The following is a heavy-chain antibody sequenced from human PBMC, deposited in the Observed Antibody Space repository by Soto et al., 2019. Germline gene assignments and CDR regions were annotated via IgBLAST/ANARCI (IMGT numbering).Heavy chain of an antibody. CDR3: ARTNHDYANPGLFWFDP. Sequence: ASVKVSCKASGYTFTSYYMHWVRQAPGQGLEWMGIINPSGGSTSYAQKFQGRVTMTTDTSTSTAYMELRSLRSDDTAVYYCARTNHDYANPGLFWFDPWGQGTLVTVSS. CDR2: INPSGGST. V-gene: IGHV1-46*01. J-gene: IGHJ5*02. D-gene: IGHD4-17*01. CDR1: GYTFTSYY.